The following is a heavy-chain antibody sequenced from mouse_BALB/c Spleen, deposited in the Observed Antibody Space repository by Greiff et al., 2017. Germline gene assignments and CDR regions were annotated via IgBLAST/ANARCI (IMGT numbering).Heavy chain of an antibody. J-gene: IGHJ2*01. D-gene: IGHD2-4*01. Sequence: VQLQQSGPGLVKPSQSLSLTCTVTGYSITSDYAWNWIRQFPGNKLEWMGYISYSGSTSYNPSLKSRISITRDTSKNQFFLQLNSVTTEDTATYYCARDDYDVRGFDYWGQGTTLTVSS. CDR2: ISYSGST. CDR1: GYSITSDYA. CDR3: ARDDYDVRGFDY. V-gene: IGHV3-2*02.